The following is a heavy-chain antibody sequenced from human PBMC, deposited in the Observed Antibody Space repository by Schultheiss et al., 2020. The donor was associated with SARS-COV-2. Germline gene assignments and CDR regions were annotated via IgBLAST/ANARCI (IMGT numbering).Heavy chain of an antibody. CDR2: ISWNSGSI. V-gene: IGHV3-9*01. CDR1: GFTFDDYA. J-gene: IGHJ6*02. Sequence: GGSLRLSCAASGFTFDDYAMHWVRQAPGKGLEWVSGISWNSGSIGYADSVKGRFTISRDNAKNSLYLQMNSLRAEDTALYYCAKGGYYDSSGRLDVWGQGTTVTVSS. CDR3: AKGGYYDSSGRLDV. D-gene: IGHD3-22*01.